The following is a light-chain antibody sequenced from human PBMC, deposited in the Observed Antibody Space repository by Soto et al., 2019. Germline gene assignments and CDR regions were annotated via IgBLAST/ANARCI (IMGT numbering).Light chain of an antibody. CDR1: QGISSA. Sequence: AIQLTQSPSSLSASVGDRVTITCRASQGISSALAWYQQKPGKAPKLLIYDASSLESGVPSRFSGSGSGTDFTLTISSLQLEDFATYYCQQFNSYPIFTFGPGTKVDIK. CDR2: DAS. J-gene: IGKJ3*01. V-gene: IGKV1-13*02. CDR3: QQFNSYPIFT.